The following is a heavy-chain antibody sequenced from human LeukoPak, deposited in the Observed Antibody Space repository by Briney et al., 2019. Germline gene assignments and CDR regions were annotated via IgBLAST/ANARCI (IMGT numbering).Heavy chain of an antibody. CDR3: ATGRLYYDRRGYYENDAFDT. CDR1: RYTLTELS. CDR2: FDPDHGET. D-gene: IGHD3-22*01. J-gene: IGHJ3*02. V-gene: IGHV1-24*01. Sequence: ASVKVSCKVSRYTLTELSMHWVRQAPGKGLEWMGGFDPDHGETIYAQKFQGRVTMTEGTSTDTAYMELSSLRSEDTAVYYCATGRLYYDRRGYYENDAFDTWGQGTMVTVSS.